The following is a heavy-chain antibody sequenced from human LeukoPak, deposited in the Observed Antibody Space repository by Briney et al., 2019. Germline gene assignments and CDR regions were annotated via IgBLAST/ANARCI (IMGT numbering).Heavy chain of an antibody. D-gene: IGHD5-18*01. CDR3: TRPSDTAMARFNY. J-gene: IGHJ4*02. Sequence: GGSLRLSCAASGFTFSGSAMHWVRQASGKGLEWVGRIRSKANSYATAYAASVKGRFTISRDDSKNTAYLQMNSLKTEDTAVYYCTRPSDTAMARFNYWGQGTLVTVSS. V-gene: IGHV3-73*01. CDR2: IRSKANSYAT. CDR1: GFTFSGSA.